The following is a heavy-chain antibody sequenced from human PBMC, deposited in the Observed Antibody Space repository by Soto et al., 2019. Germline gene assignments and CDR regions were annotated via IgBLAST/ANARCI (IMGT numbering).Heavy chain of an antibody. CDR2: ISGSGGNT. Sequence: GGSLRLSCAASRFTFSSYAMSWVRQAPGKGLQWVSAISGSGGNTYYADSVKGRVAISRDNSKNTLFLQMSRLRAEDTAVYYCAKGYSTDIGTDRGYFFASWGQGTPVTGSS. CDR3: AKGYSTDIGTDRGYFFAS. V-gene: IGHV3-23*01. J-gene: IGHJ4*02. D-gene: IGHD2-15*01. CDR1: RFTFSSYA.